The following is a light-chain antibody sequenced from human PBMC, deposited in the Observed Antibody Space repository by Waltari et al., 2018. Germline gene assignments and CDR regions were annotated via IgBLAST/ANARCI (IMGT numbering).Light chain of an antibody. J-gene: IGKJ1*01. CDR2: GTS. CDR1: QSVGRT. V-gene: IGKV3-20*01. CDR3: QHYVRLPAT. Sequence: DIVLTQSPGTLYLSPGEGATLSCRASQSVGRTLAWYQQKPGQAPRLLIYGTSSRATDIPDRFSGSGSGTDFSLTINRLEPKDFAVYYCQHYVRLPATFGQGTKVEIK.